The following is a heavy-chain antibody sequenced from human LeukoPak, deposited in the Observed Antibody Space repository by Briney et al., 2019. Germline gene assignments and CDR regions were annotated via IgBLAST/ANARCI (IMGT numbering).Heavy chain of an antibody. D-gene: IGHD5-18*01. CDR3: ATSLDTAGGPY. CDR2: IKQDGSAT. CDR1: GFTFTTYW. V-gene: IGHV3-7*01. J-gene: IGHJ4*02. Sequence: GGSLRFSCAASGFTFTTYWMTWVRQAPGKGLEWVANIKQDGSATYYADSMKGRFTISRDNAKNSLYLQMNSLRADDTAVYYCATSLDTAGGPYWGQGTLVTVFS.